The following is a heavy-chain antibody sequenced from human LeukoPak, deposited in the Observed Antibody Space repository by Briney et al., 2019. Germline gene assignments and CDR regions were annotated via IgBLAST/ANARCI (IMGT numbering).Heavy chain of an antibody. Sequence: PSETLSLTCTVSGGSISSYYWSWIRQPAGKGLDWIGRIYSSGSTNYNPPLKSRVTMSVDTSKNQFSLKLSSVTAADTAVYYYARAYCSGGSCYSGFDYWGQGTLVTVSS. D-gene: IGHD2-15*01. CDR2: IYSSGST. J-gene: IGHJ4*02. CDR3: ARAYCSGGSCYSGFDY. V-gene: IGHV4-4*07. CDR1: GGSISSYY.